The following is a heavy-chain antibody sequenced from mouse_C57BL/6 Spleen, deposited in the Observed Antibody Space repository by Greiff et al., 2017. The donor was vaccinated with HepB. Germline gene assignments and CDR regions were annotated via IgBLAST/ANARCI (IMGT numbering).Heavy chain of an antibody. J-gene: IGHJ3*01. D-gene: IGHD2-1*01. V-gene: IGHV14-4*01. CDR3: TTTYGNKFAY. CDR2: IDPENGDT. Sequence: EVQLQQSGAELVRPGASVKLSCTASGFNIKDDYMHWVKQRPEQGLEWIGWIDPENGDTEYASKFQGKATITADTSSNTAYLQLSSLTSEDTAVYYCTTTYGNKFAYWGQGTLVTVSA. CDR1: GFNIKDDY.